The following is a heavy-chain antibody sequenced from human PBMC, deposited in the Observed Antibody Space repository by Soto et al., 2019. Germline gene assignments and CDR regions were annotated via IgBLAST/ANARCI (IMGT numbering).Heavy chain of an antibody. CDR2: ITSTSNTI. CDR1: GFTFSSYD. Sequence: PGGSLRLSCVVSGFTFSSYDMNWVRQVPGEGLEWVSYITSTSNTIYYADSVKGRFTISRDNAKNSLYLQMNSLRAEDTAVYYCARVFDLWGQGTLVTVSS. V-gene: IGHV3-48*01. CDR3: ARVFDL. J-gene: IGHJ5*02.